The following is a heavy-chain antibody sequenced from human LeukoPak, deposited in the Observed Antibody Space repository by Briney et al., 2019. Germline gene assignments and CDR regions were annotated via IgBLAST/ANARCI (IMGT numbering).Heavy chain of an antibody. J-gene: IGHJ5*02. V-gene: IGHV1-18*04. Sequence: ASVKVSCKASGYTFTSYGISWVRRAPGQGLEWMGWISAYNGNTNYAQKLQGRVTMTTDTSTSTAYMELRSLRSDDTAVYYCARDGPGIAVAGRPDPWGQGTLVTVS. D-gene: IGHD6-19*01. CDR3: ARDGPGIAVAGRPDP. CDR2: ISAYNGNT. CDR1: GYTFTSYG.